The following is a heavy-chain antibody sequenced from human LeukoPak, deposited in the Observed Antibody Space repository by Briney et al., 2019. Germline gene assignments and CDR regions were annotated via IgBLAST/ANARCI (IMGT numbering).Heavy chain of an antibody. J-gene: IGHJ4*02. Sequence: SGGSLRLSCAASGFIFSNDAMHWVRQAPGKGLEWVAFIWSDGSNKCYADSVKGRFTISRDNSEDTLYLQMNSLRAEDTAVYYCARDPAGSGFAFDSWGQGALVTVSS. CDR2: IWSDGSNK. CDR3: ARDPAGSGFAFDS. V-gene: IGHV3-33*01. CDR1: GFIFSNDA. D-gene: IGHD1-1*01.